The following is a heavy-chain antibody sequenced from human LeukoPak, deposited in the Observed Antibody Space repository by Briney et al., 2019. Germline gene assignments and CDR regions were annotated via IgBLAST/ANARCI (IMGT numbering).Heavy chain of an antibody. CDR1: GFTFSSYS. J-gene: IGHJ4*02. CDR3: ARDSGSYQIDY. V-gene: IGHV3-48*04. Sequence: GGSLILSCAASGFTFSSYSMSWIRQAPGKGLEWVSYISSSGSTIYYADSVKGRFTISRDNAKNSLYLQMNSLRAEDTAVYYCARDSGSYQIDYWGQGTLVTVSS. D-gene: IGHD1-26*01. CDR2: ISSSGSTI.